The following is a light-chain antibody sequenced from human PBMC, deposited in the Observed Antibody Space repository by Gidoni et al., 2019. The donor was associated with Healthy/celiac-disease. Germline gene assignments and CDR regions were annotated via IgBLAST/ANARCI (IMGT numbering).Light chain of an antibody. CDR3: AAWDDSLSGPV. CDR1: SSNIGSNY. J-gene: IGLJ2*01. CDR2: RNN. Sequence: HSVLPQPPSASGTPGQGVTISCSGSSSNIGSNYVYWYQQLPGTAPKLLIYRNNQRPSGVPDRFSGSKSGTSASLAISGLRSEDEADYYCAAWDDSLSGPVFGGGTKLTVL. V-gene: IGLV1-47*01.